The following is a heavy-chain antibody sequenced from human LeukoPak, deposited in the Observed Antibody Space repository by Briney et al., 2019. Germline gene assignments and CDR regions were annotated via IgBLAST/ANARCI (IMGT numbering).Heavy chain of an antibody. V-gene: IGHV3-20*04. CDR3: ARAVSNSGWYGSVDY. D-gene: IGHD6-19*01. CDR2: INWNGGRT. Sequence: PGGSLRLSCAASGFTFDDYGMSWVRQAPGKGLEWVADINWNGGRTGYAESVKGRFTISRDNAKNSLYLQMNTLRAEDTALYYCARAVSNSGWYGSVDYWGQGTLVTVSS. J-gene: IGHJ4*02. CDR1: GFTFDDYG.